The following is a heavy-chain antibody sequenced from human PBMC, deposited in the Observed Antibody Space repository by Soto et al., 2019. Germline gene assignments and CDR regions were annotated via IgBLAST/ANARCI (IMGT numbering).Heavy chain of an antibody. D-gene: IGHD3-22*01. V-gene: IGHV3-23*01. Sequence: EVQLLESGGGLVQPGGSLRLSCAASGFTFSSYAMSWVRQAPGKGLEWVSAISGSGGSTYYADSVKGRFTISRDNSKNTLYLQMNRLRAEDTVVYYCAKEDMIVVVSTMDYWGQGTLVTVSS. CDR2: ISGSGGST. CDR1: GFTFSSYA. CDR3: AKEDMIVVVSTMDY. J-gene: IGHJ4*02.